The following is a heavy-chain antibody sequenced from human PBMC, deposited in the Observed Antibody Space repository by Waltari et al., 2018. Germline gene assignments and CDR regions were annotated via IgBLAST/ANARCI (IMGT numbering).Heavy chain of an antibody. CDR1: GGSFSGYY. J-gene: IGHJ2*01. D-gene: IGHD4-17*01. CDR3: AFDYGDHAGYFDL. V-gene: IGHV4-34*01. CDR2: INHSGST. Sequence: QVQLQQWGAGLLKPSETLSLTCAVYGGSFSGYYWSWIRQPPGKGLEWIGEINHSGSTNYNPSLKSRVTRSVDTSKNQFSLKLSSVTAADTAVYYCAFDYGDHAGYFDLWGRGTLVTVSS.